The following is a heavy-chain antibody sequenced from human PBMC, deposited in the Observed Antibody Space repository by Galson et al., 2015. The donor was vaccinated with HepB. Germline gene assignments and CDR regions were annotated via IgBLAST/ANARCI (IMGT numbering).Heavy chain of an antibody. D-gene: IGHD3-16*01. CDR1: GYTFTSYG. Sequence: SVKVSCKASGYTFTSYGISWVRQAPGQGLEWMGWISAYNGNTNYAQKLQGRVTMTTDTSTSTAYMELRSLRSDDTAVYYCARNTPMRTKLAYGPRGLGYYYGMDVWGQGTTVTVSS. V-gene: IGHV1-18*04. J-gene: IGHJ6*02. CDR3: ARNTPMRTKLAYGPRGLGYYYGMDV. CDR2: ISAYNGNT.